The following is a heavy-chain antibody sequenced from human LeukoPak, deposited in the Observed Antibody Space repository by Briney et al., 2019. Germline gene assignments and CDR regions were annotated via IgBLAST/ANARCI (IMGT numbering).Heavy chain of an antibody. J-gene: IGHJ4*02. CDR3: ASDHVVFEVSLFDY. V-gene: IGHV3-21*01. CDR2: ISRSSIYK. CDR1: GFTFSTQT. Sequence: GGSLRLSCTASGFTFSTQTMNWVRQAPGKGLEWVSSISRSSIYKYYADSVKGRFTISRDNAKNSLYLQMNSLRAEDTAVYYCASDHVVFEVSLFDYWGQGTLVTVSS. D-gene: IGHD2-21*01.